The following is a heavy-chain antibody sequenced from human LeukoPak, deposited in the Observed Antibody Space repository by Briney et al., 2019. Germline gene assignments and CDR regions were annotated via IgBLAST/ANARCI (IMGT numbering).Heavy chain of an antibody. CDR1: GYTFNGYY. CDR3: AKAGLRYFELDS. Sequence: VSSVKVSCKASGYTFNGYYIHWVRQAPGQGPEWMGWLNVNSGGPNYAHKFQGRVTMTSDTSISTAYMDLTSLRSDDTAVYYCAKAGLRYFELDSWGQGTLVTVSS. D-gene: IGHD3-9*01. V-gene: IGHV1-2*07. J-gene: IGHJ4*02. CDR2: LNVNSGGP.